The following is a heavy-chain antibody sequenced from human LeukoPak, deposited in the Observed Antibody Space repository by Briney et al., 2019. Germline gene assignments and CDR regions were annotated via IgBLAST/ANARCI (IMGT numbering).Heavy chain of an antibody. D-gene: IGHD3-10*01. CDR2: ISYDGSNK. CDR1: GFTFSRYA. Sequence: GRSLRLSCAASGFTFSRYALHWVRQAPGKGLEWVAAISYDGSNKYYADSVKGRFTISRDNSKNTLYLQMNSLRAEDTAVYYCAKDHVLLWFGELFHDAFDIWGQGTMVTVSS. V-gene: IGHV3-30-3*01. CDR3: AKDHVLLWFGELFHDAFDI. J-gene: IGHJ3*02.